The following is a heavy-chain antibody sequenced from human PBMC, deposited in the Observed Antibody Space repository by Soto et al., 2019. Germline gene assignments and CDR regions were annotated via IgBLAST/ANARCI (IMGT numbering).Heavy chain of an antibody. J-gene: IGHJ4*02. D-gene: IGHD2-8*01. V-gene: IGHV3-64*07. CDR1: GFSFSTYG. Sequence: EVQLVESGGALVQPGESLRLSCAASGFSFSTYGMHWVRQAPGKGLEYVSAITGNGGSAYYADSVKGRFTISRDNSKNTLYLQMGSLRAEDMAVYYCAGVGQTYGAYDYWGQGTLVTVSS. CDR2: ITGNGGSA. CDR3: AGVGQTYGAYDY.